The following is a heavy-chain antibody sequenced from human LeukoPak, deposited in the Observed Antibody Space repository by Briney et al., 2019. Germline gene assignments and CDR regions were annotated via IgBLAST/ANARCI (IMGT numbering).Heavy chain of an antibody. CDR3: ARDIVLMVYAIARWFDP. CDR1: GFTFSDYY. CDR2: ISSSGSTI. D-gene: IGHD2-8*01. V-gene: IGHV3-11*04. J-gene: IGHJ5*02. Sequence: GGSLRLSCAASGFTFSDYYMSWIRRAPGKGLEWVSYISSSGSTIYYADSVKGRFTISRDNAKNSLYLQMNSLRAEDTAVYYCARDIVLMVYAIARWFDPWGQGTLVTVSS.